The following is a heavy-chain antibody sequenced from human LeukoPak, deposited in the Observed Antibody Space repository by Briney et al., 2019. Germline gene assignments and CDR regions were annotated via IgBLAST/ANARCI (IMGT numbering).Heavy chain of an antibody. D-gene: IGHD4-17*01. CDR3: ARESYGDHGMDY. J-gene: IGHJ4*02. Sequence: GGSLRLSCAASGFTVSSNYMSWVRQAPGKGLEWVSVIYSGGSTYYADSVKGRFTISRDNSKNTLYLQMNSLRAEDTAVYYCARESYGDHGMDYWGQGTLVTVSS. CDR2: IYSGGST. V-gene: IGHV3-53*01. CDR1: GFTVSSNY.